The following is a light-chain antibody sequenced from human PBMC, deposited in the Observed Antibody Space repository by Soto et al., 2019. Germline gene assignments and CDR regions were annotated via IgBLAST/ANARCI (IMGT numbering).Light chain of an antibody. CDR2: AAS. Sequence: DIQMTQSPSSLSASVGDGVTITCRASQSISSYLNWYQQKPGKAPKLLIYAASSLQSGVPSRFGGSGSGTDFTLTISSLQPEDFATYYCQQSYSTPPTFGQGTKLEIK. CDR1: QSISSY. J-gene: IGKJ2*01. CDR3: QQSYSTPPT. V-gene: IGKV1-39*01.